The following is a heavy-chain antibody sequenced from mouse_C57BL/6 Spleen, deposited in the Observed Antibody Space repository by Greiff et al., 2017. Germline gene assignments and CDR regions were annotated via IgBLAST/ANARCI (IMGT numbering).Heavy chain of an antibody. Sequence: EVKLMESGGGLVQPGGSLSLSCAASGFTFTDYYMSWVRQPPGKALEWLGFIRNKANGYTTEYSASVKGRFTISRDNSQSILYLQMNALRAEDSATYYCARSYSNPYYFDYWGQGATLTVSS. V-gene: IGHV7-3*01. D-gene: IGHD2-5*01. J-gene: IGHJ2*01. CDR1: GFTFTDYY. CDR3: ARSYSNPYYFDY. CDR2: IRNKANGYTT.